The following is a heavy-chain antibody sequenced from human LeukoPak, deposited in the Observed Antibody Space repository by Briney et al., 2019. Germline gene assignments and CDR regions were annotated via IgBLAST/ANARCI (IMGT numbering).Heavy chain of an antibody. CDR3: ARDRSYYYDSSGLPP. Sequence: GASVKVSCKASGYTFTGYYMHWVRQAPGQGLEWMGWINPNSGGTNYAQKFQGRVTMTRDTSISTAYMELSRLRSDDTAVYYCARDRSYYYDSSGLPPWGQGTLVTVSS. D-gene: IGHD3-22*01. CDR2: INPNSGGT. J-gene: IGHJ4*02. V-gene: IGHV1-2*02. CDR1: GYTFTGYY.